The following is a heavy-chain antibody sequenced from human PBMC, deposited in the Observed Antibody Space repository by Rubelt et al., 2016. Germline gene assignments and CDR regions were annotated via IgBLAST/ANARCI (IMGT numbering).Heavy chain of an antibody. Sequence: EVQVVESGGGLVQPGGSLTLSCAASGFIVSSNYMSWVRQAPGKGPECVSVIYSGGTTYYADSVKGRFTTSRDNSKNTPYLQRTSLRAEDTAVYDCLWSAQSYYFDYWGQGTLVTVSS. CDR1: GFIVSSNY. V-gene: IGHV3-66*01. CDR3: LWSAQSYYFDY. D-gene: IGHD2-21*01. CDR2: IYSGGTT. J-gene: IGHJ4*02.